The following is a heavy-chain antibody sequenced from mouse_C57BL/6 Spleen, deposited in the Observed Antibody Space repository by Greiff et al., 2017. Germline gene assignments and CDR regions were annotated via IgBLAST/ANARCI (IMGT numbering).Heavy chain of an antibody. CDR1: GYTFTSYW. CDR2: IYPGSGST. J-gene: IGHJ2*01. CDR3: ARGGTAQATDY. Sequence: QVQLQQPGAELVKPGASVKMSCKASGYTFTSYWITWVKQRPGQGLEWIGDIYPGSGSTNYNEKFKSKATLTVDTSSSTAYMQLSSLTSEDSSVYYCARGGTAQATDYWGQGTTLTVSS. V-gene: IGHV1-55*01. D-gene: IGHD3-2*02.